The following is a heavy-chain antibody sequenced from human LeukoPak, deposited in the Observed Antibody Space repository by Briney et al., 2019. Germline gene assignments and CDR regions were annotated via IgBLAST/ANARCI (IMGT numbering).Heavy chain of an antibody. CDR2: IKQDGSEK. Sequence: GGSLRLSCAASGFSFSSYWMTWVRQAPGKGLEWVANIKQDGSEKNYVDLVKGRFTISRDNAKNSLYLQMNSLRAEDTAVYYCARTYYDFWSGPSYYMDVWGKGTTVTVSS. J-gene: IGHJ6*03. CDR3: ARTYYDFWSGPSYYMDV. V-gene: IGHV3-7*01. CDR1: GFSFSSYW. D-gene: IGHD3-3*01.